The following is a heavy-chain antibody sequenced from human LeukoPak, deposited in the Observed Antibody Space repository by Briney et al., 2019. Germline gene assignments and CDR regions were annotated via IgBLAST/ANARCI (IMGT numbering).Heavy chain of an antibody. V-gene: IGHV4-34*01. J-gene: IGHJ4*02. CDR2: INHSGIT. D-gene: IGHD6-19*01. CDR1: GGSFIGYY. Sequence: SETLSLTCAVYGGSFIGYYWSWIRQPPGKGLECIGEINHSGITNYNPSLKSRVTVSVDTSKNQFSLRLSSVTAADTAVYYCARGASSGWYWYYWGQGTLVTVSS. CDR3: ARGASSGWYWYY.